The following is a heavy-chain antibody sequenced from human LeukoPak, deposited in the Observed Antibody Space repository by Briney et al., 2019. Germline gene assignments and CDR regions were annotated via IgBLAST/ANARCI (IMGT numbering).Heavy chain of an antibody. D-gene: IGHD1-26*01. CDR3: ARDRWDLLAREYYFDY. V-gene: IGHV1-18*01. CDR1: GYTFTSYG. CDR2: ISAYNGNT. J-gene: IGHJ4*02. Sequence: ASVKVSCKASGYTFTSYGISWVRQAPGQGLEWMGWISAYNGNTNYAQKLQGRVTMTTDTSTSTACMELRSLRSDDTAVYYCARDRWDLLAREYYFDYWGQGTLVTVSS.